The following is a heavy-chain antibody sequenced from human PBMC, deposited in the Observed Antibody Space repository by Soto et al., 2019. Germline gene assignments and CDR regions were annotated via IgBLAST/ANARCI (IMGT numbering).Heavy chain of an antibody. CDR2: IIPMFGTA. Sequence: QVQLVQSGAEVKKPGSSVKVSCTASGDTFSSYAINWVRQAPGQGLEWMGGIIPMFGTANYAQKFKGRVTITAGESTSQVYMELGSLRSEDTAVYYCARVGPAHYYDCCGYYSPLDLWGQGTLVTVSS. CDR3: ARVGPAHYYDCCGYYSPLDL. D-gene: IGHD3-22*01. CDR1: GDTFSSYA. J-gene: IGHJ5*02. V-gene: IGHV1-69*01.